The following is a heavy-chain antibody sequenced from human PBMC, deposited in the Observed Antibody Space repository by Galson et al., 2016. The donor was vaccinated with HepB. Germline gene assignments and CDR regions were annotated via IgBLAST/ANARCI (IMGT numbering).Heavy chain of an antibody. V-gene: IGHV5-10-1*01. CDR3: ARHRGRHGYNDFDY. CDR2: IDPSDSFT. CDR1: GYSFTKYW. Sequence: QSGAEVKKAGESLRISCQGSGYSFTKYWISWVRQMPGQGLEWLGRIDPSDSFTNYGPSFQGHVTISADKSISTASLQWTNLKASDTAMYYCARHRGRHGYNDFDYWGQGTLVTVSS. J-gene: IGHJ4*02. D-gene: IGHD5-24*01.